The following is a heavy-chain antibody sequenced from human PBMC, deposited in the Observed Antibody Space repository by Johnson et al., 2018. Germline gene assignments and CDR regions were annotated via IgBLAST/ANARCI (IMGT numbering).Heavy chain of an antibody. CDR3: ARAPGYDYNMDV. CDR2: ISSDGSNQ. Sequence: QVQLVQSGGGVVQPGRSLRLSCAASGFTLSNYAMHWVRQAPGKGLEWVADISSDGSNQYYADSVTGRFTISRDNSKNTLYLQMNSLRAEDPAVYYCARAPGYDYNMDVWGKGTTVTVSS. J-gene: IGHJ6*03. CDR1: GFTLSNYA. D-gene: IGHD7-27*01. V-gene: IGHV3-30-3*01.